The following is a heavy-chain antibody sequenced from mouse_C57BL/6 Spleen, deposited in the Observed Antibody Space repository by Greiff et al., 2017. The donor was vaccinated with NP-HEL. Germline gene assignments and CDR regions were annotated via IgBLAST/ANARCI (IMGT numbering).Heavy chain of an antibody. J-gene: IGHJ4*01. CDR1: GYTFTDYY. CDR3: ARLMDY. Sequence: VQLQQSGPELVKPGASVKISCKASGYTFTDYYMNWVKQSHGKSLEWIGDINPNNGGTSYNQKFKGKATLTVDKSSSTAYMELRSLTSEDSAVYYCARLMDYWGQGTSVTVSS. CDR2: INPNNGGT. V-gene: IGHV1-26*01.